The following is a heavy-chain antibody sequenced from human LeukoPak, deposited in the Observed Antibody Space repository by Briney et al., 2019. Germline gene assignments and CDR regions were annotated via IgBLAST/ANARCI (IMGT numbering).Heavy chain of an antibody. D-gene: IGHD1-1*01. CDR2: IRSKAYGGTT. CDR3: TRERLERGDYFDY. CDR1: GFTLGDYA. Sequence: PGGSLRLSCTASGFTLGDYAMSWVRQAPGKGLEWVGFIRSKAYGGTTEYAASVKGRFTISRDDSKSIAYLQMNSLKTEVTAVYYCTRERLERGDYFDYWGQGTLVTVSS. V-gene: IGHV3-49*04. J-gene: IGHJ4*02.